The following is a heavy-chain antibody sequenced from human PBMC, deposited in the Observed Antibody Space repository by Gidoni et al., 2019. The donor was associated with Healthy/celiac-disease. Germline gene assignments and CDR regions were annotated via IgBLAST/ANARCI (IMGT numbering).Heavy chain of an antibody. V-gene: IGHV3-23*01. CDR2: SSGSGGST. Sequence: EVQLLEAGGGLVQPGGSLTPSCAASAFTFSSYAMSWVRLAPGKGLEWVSASSGSGGSTYYEDAVKGRFTISRDNAKNTLYLQMNSLRAEDTSVYYCAKERRELGILWYFDLWGRGTLVTVSS. CDR3: AKERRELGILWYFDL. J-gene: IGHJ2*01. D-gene: IGHD7-27*01. CDR1: AFTFSSYA.